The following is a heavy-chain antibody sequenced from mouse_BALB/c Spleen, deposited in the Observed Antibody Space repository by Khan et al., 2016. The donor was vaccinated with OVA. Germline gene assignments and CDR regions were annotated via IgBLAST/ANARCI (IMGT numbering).Heavy chain of an antibody. V-gene: IGHV5-4*02. D-gene: IGHD1-2*01. Sequence: EVALVESGGGLVKPGGSLKLSCAVSGFSFSDYYMYWVRQIPEKRLEWVATINEDGSYFYYLDSLKGRFTISRDNAKNNLYLQMSSLKSEDTAMYYCARRATAYGMDYWGQGTSVTVSS. J-gene: IGHJ4*01. CDR1: GFSFSDYY. CDR3: ARRATAYGMDY. CDR2: INEDGSYF.